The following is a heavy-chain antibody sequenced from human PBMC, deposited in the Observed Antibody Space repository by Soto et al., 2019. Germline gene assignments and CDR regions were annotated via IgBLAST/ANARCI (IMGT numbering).Heavy chain of an antibody. CDR2: ISNSGST. CDR3: ARGMTTVTTIDY. Sequence: PSETLSLTCIVSGGSISSSNYYWAWIRQPPGKGLEWIGSISNSGSTYYNPSLKSRVTISVDRSKNQFSLKLGSVTAADTAVYYCARGMTTVTTIDYWGQGTLVTVSS. CDR1: GGSISSSNYY. D-gene: IGHD4-4*01. V-gene: IGHV4-39*07. J-gene: IGHJ4*02.